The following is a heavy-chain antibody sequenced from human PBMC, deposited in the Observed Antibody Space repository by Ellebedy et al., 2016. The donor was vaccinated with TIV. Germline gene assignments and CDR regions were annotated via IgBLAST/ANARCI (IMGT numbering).Heavy chain of an antibody. CDR1: GGSMNNDC. D-gene: IGHD1-7*01. CDR3: ARAVQYNWNSEGSFDY. V-gene: IGHV4-59*01. Sequence: SETLSLTXTVSGGSMNNDCWSWIRQPPGKGLEWVGYVCHSGSPNNNPSLKSRLTMSLDTSKNQFSLKLSSVTAADTAVYYCARAVQYNWNSEGSFDYWGQGTLVTVSS. J-gene: IGHJ4*02. CDR2: VCHSGSP.